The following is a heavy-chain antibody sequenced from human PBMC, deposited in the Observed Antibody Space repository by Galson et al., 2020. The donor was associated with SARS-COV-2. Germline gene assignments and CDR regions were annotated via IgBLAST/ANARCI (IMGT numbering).Heavy chain of an antibody. J-gene: IGHJ6*02. V-gene: IGHV3-33*06. CDR3: AKGPVVRGAEIYGMDV. CDR2: IWYDGSNQ. Sequence: GASLKISCAASGFTFSRYGMHWVRQAPGKGLEWVAVIWYDGSNQYYADSVKGRFTISRDNSKNTLYLQMNSLRAEDTAVYYCAKGPVVRGAEIYGMDVWGQGTTVTGSS. D-gene: IGHD3-10*01. CDR1: GFTFSRYG.